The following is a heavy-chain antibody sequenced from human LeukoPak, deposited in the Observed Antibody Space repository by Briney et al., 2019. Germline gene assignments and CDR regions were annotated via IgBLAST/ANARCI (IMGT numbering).Heavy chain of an antibody. CDR1: GYTFTGYY. Sequence: GASVKVSCKASGYTFTGYYMHWVRQAPGQGLEWMGWINPNSGGTNYAQKFQGRVTMTRDTSISTAYMELSRLRSDDTAVYYCARVGGTNYYDSSVDYWGQGTLVTVSS. V-gene: IGHV1-2*02. J-gene: IGHJ4*02. CDR2: INPNSGGT. D-gene: IGHD3-22*01. CDR3: ARVGGTNYYDSSVDY.